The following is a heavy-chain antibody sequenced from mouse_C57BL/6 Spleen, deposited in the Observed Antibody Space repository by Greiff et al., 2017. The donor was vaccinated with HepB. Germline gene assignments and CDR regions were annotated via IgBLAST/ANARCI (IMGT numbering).Heavy chain of an antibody. CDR2: INPNNGGT. Sequence: VQLQQSGPELVKPGASVKISCKASGYTFTDYYMNWVKQSHGKSLEWIGDINPNNGGTSYNQKFKGKATLTVDKSSSTAYMELRSLTSEDSAVYYCASYDYDDYAMDYWGQGTSVTVSS. CDR1: GYTFTDYY. J-gene: IGHJ4*01. D-gene: IGHD2-4*01. V-gene: IGHV1-26*01. CDR3: ASYDYDDYAMDY.